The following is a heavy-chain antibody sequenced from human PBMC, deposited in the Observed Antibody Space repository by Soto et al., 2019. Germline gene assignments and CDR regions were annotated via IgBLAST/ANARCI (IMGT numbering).Heavy chain of an antibody. CDR2: ITAYNGDT. CDR3: AKGGYFDTRGPPTLDY. V-gene: IGHV1-18*01. J-gene: IGHJ4*02. Sequence: QVQLVQSGAEVKKPGASVKVSCRASGYTFRNYVITWVRQAPGQGLEWMGSITAYNGDTNYEEKLKGRVTRTTDPSTSTAYMELRSLRSDDTAVYFCAKGGYFDTRGPPTLDYGGQGTLVTVSS. D-gene: IGHD3-22*01. CDR1: GYTFRNYV.